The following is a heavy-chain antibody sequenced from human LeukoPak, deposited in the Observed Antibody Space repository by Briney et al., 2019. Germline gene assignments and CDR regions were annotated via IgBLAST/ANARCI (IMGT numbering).Heavy chain of an antibody. CDR3: ARDFSGYDYNFDY. CDR1: GFTFSTYT. CDR2: ISSSSSYM. V-gene: IGHV3-21*01. D-gene: IGHD5-12*01. J-gene: IGHJ4*02. Sequence: GGSLRLSCAASGFTFSTYTMNWVRQAPGEGLEWVSFISSSSSYMYYADSVKGRFTISRDNTKKSLYLRMNSLRAEDTAVYYCARDFSGYDYNFDYWGQGTLVTVSS.